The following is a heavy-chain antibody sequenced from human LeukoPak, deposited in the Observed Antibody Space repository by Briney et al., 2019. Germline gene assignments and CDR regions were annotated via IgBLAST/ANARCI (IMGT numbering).Heavy chain of an antibody. J-gene: IGHJ4*02. CDR1: GGTFSSYA. CDR2: IIPILGIA. Sequence: GASVKVSCKASGGTFSSYAISWVRQAPGQGLERMGRIIPILGIANYAQKFQGRVTITADKSTSTAYMELSSLRSEDTAVYYCAKLMFYFDYWGQGTLVTVSS. D-gene: IGHD2-8*01. V-gene: IGHV1-69*04. CDR3: AKLMFYFDY.